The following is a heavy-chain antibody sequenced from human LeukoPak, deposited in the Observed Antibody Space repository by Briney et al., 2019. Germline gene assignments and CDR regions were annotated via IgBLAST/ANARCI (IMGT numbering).Heavy chain of an antibody. Sequence: PSETLSLTCAVSGGSISSSNWWSWVRQPPGKGLEWIGEIYHSGSTNYNPSLKSRVTISVDKSKNQFSLKLSSVTAADTAVYYCARSHIVVVPASTYYYYYGMDVWGKGTMVTVSS. D-gene: IGHD2-2*01. CDR3: ARSHIVVVPASTYYYYYGMDV. J-gene: IGHJ6*04. CDR1: GGSISSSNW. CDR2: IYHSGST. V-gene: IGHV4-4*02.